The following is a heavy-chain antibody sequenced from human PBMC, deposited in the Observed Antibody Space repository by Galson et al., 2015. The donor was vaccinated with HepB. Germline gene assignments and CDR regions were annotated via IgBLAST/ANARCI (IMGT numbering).Heavy chain of an antibody. D-gene: IGHD6-13*01. CDR1: GFPFSSYW. CDR3: ARGWYHFDN. J-gene: IGHJ4*02. V-gene: IGHV3-74*01. Sequence: SLRLSCAASGFPFSSYWMNWVRQAPGKGLVWVSRCNGGGSSTNYADSVRGRFTISRDNAKKMLYLQMNSLRAEDTAVYFCARGWYHFDNWGQGTLVSVSA. CDR2: CNGGGSST.